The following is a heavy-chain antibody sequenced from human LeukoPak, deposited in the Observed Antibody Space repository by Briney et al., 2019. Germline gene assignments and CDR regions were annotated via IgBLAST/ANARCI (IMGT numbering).Heavy chain of an antibody. D-gene: IGHD2-15*01. CDR3: ARDQGYCSGGNCYSAFDY. J-gene: IGHJ4*02. CDR2: IWYDGSNE. V-gene: IGHV3-33*01. Sequence: PGGSLRLSCAASGFTFSSYGMHWVRQAPGKGLEWVAVIWYDGSNEYYADSVKGRFTISRDNSKNTLYLQMNSLRAEDTAVYYRARDQGYCSGGNCYSAFDYWGQGTLVTVSS. CDR1: GFTFSSYG.